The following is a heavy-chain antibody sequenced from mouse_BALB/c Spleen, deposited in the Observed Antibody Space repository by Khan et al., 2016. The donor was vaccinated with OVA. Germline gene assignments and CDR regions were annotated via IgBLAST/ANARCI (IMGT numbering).Heavy chain of an antibody. CDR3: TRGGFGGFAY. D-gene: IGHD3-1*01. J-gene: IGHJ3*01. CDR2: INPGSGGT. Sequence: QVQLKESGAELVRPGTSVKVSCKASGYAFTNYLIEWVKQRPRQGLEWIGVINPGSGGTNYNEKFKGKATLTADKSSSTAYMQLISLTSDVSAVYFCTRGGFGGFAYWGQGTLVTVSA. V-gene: IGHV1-54*01. CDR1: GYAFTNYL.